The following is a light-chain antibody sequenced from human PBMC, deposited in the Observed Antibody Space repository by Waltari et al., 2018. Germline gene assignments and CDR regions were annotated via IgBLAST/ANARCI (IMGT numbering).Light chain of an antibody. CDR3: QSTDTIGTTVV. Sequence: SYGLTQPPSVSVSPGQTARINCPGDVPTKAYGFWYQQKPGRAPVVVIFKDTERPPGIPERFSGSGSGTTVTLTITGVQAEDEADYYCQSTDTIGTTVVFGGGTRLIAL. CDR2: KDT. J-gene: IGLJ2*01. V-gene: IGLV3-25*03. CDR1: VPTKAY.